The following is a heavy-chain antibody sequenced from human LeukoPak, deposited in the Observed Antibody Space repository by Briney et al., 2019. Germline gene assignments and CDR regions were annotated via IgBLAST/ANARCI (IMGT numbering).Heavy chain of an antibody. J-gene: IGHJ4*02. CDR3: ARGENSFYGSGSYHQPFDY. D-gene: IGHD3-10*01. CDR1: VGSFSGYY. CDR2: INHSGST. Sequence: SATLSLTCAVYVGSFSGYYWSWIRQPPGKGLEWIGEINHSGSTNYNPSLKTRVTILVDTSKNQFSLKLSSVTAADTAVYYCARGENSFYGSGSYHQPFDYWGQGTLVTVSS. V-gene: IGHV4-34*01.